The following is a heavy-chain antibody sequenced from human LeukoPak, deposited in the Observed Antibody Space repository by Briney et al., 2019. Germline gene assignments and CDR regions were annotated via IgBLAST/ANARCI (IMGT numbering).Heavy chain of an antibody. J-gene: IGHJ4*02. CDR3: ALTDSPYYYDSSGYKY. CDR1: GGSFSGYY. Sequence: SETLSLTCAVYGGSFSGYYWGWIRQPPGKGLEWIGNIYYSGSTYYETSLKSRVTISLDTSKTHFSLKLSSVTAADTAVYYCALTDSPYYYDSSGYKYWGQGTLVTVSS. D-gene: IGHD3-22*01. CDR2: IYYSGST. V-gene: IGHV4-34*01.